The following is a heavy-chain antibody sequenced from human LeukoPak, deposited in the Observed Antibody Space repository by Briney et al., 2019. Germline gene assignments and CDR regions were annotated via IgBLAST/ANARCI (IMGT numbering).Heavy chain of an antibody. D-gene: IGHD3-22*01. CDR3: ATPIDNYYDSSGYYYVAAFDI. J-gene: IGHJ3*02. CDR2: ISGSGGST. Sequence: PGGSLRLSCAASGSTFSSYAMSWVRQAPGKGLEWVSAISGSGGSTYYADSVKGRFTISRDNSKNTLYLQMNSLRAEDTAVYYCATPIDNYYDSSGYYYVAAFDIWGQGTMVTVSS. V-gene: IGHV3-23*01. CDR1: GSTFSSYA.